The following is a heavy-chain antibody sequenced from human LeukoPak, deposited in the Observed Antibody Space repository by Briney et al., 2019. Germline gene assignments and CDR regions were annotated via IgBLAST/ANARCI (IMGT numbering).Heavy chain of an antibody. J-gene: IGHJ4*02. D-gene: IGHD6-19*01. V-gene: IGHV4-39*07. CDR1: GGSLNIYNSY. CDR3: ARWYTSGWRYFDY. Sequence: SETLSLTCTVSGGSLNIYNSYWSWIRQPPGKGLEWIGEIYHSGSTNYNPSLKSRVTISVDTSKNQFSLKLSSVTAADTAVYYCARWYTSGWRYFDYWGQGTLVTVSS. CDR2: IYHSGST.